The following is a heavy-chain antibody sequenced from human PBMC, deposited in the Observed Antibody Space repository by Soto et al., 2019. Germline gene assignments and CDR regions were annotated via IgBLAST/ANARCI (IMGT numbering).Heavy chain of an antibody. D-gene: IGHD3-3*01. CDR2: IIPIFGTA. CDR1: GGTFSSYA. J-gene: IGHJ5*02. CDR3: ARDGITIFGVAPRGYDYVGVWFAP. V-gene: IGHV1-69*13. Sequence: SVKVSCKASGGTFSSYAISWVRQAPGQGLEWMGGIIPIFGTANYAQKFQGRVTITADESTSTAYMELSSLRSEDTAVYYCARDGITIFGVAPRGYDYVGVWFAPWGQGTLVTVSS.